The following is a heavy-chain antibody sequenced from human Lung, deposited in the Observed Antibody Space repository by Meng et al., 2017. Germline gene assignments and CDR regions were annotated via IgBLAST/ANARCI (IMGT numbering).Heavy chain of an antibody. V-gene: IGHV4-34*01. J-gene: IGHJ4*02. D-gene: IGHD4-11*01. Sequence: QVQLQQWGAGLLKPSETLSRTCVVSGGSFSDYYWSCIRQPPGKGREWIGEINHSGSTNYNPSLESRATISVDTSQNNLSLKLSSVTAADSAVYYCARGPTTMAHDFDYWGQGTLVTVSS. CDR1: GGSFSDYY. CDR2: INHSGST. CDR3: ARGPTTMAHDFDY.